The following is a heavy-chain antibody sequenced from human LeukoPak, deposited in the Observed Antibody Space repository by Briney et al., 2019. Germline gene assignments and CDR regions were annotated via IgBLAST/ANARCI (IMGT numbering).Heavy chain of an antibody. Sequence: GASVTVSCKVSGYTLTELSMHWVRQAPGKGLEWMGGFDPEDGETIYAQRFQGRVTMTEDTSTDTAYMELSSLRSEDTAVYYCATGYCSGGSCYSYWFDPWGQGTLVTVSS. CDR3: ATGYCSGGSCYSYWFDP. CDR1: GYTLTELS. J-gene: IGHJ5*02. V-gene: IGHV1-24*01. CDR2: FDPEDGET. D-gene: IGHD2-15*01.